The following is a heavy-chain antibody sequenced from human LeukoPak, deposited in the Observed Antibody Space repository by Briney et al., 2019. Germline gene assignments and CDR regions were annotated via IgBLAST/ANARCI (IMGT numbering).Heavy chain of an antibody. Sequence: SETLSLTCTVSGGSISSYYWGWIRQPPGKGLEWIGSIYHSGSTYYNPSLKSRVTISVDTSKNQFSLKLSSVTAADTAVYYCAISSGWYTPYYFDYWGQGTLVTVSS. CDR1: GGSISSYY. D-gene: IGHD6-19*01. CDR2: IYHSGST. V-gene: IGHV4-39*07. CDR3: AISSGWYTPYYFDY. J-gene: IGHJ4*02.